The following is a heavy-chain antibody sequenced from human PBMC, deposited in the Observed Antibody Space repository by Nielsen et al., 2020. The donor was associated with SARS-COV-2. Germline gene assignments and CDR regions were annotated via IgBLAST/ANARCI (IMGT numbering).Heavy chain of an antibody. J-gene: IGHJ4*02. V-gene: IGHV6-1*01. D-gene: IGHD6-19*01. CDR1: GDSVSSNSAA. CDR2: TYYRSKWYN. CDR3: ARGLGSGWYGVVDY. Sequence: SQTLSLTCAISGDSVSSNSAAWNWIRQSPSRGLEWLGRTYYRSKWYNDYAVSVKSRITINPDTSKNQFSLQLNSVAPEDTAVYYCARGLGSGWYGVVDYWGQGTLVTVSS.